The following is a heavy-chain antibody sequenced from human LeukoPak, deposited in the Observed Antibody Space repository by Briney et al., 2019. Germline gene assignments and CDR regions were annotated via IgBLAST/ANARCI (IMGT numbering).Heavy chain of an antibody. J-gene: IGHJ6*03. CDR1: GFTFSGYS. Sequence: PGGSLRLSCAASGFTFSGYSMNWVCQAPGKGLEWVSYISSSSSTIYYADSVKCRFTISRDNAKNSLYLQMNSLRAEDTAVYYCARGRQCLRTDMDVWGKGTTVTVSS. CDR2: ISSSSSTI. V-gene: IGHV3-48*01. D-gene: IGHD6-19*01. CDR3: ARGRQCLRTDMDV.